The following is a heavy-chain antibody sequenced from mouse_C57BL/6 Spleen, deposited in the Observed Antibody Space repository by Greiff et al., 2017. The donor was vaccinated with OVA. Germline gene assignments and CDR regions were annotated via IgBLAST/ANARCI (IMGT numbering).Heavy chain of an antibody. V-gene: IGHV1-82*01. D-gene: IGHD2-4*01. CDR2: IYPGDGDT. CDR1: GYAFSSSW. CDR3: ARTHDYDYFDY. Sequence: VQLQQSGPELVKPGASVKISCKASGYAFSSSWMNWVKQRPGKGLEWIGRIYPGDGDTNYNGKFKGKATLTADKSSSTAYMQLSSLTSEDSAVYFCARTHDYDYFDYWGQGTTLTVSS. J-gene: IGHJ2*01.